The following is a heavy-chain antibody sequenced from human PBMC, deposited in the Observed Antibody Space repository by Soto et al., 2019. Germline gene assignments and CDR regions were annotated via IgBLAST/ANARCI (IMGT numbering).Heavy chain of an antibody. V-gene: IGHV3-48*03. Sequence: EVQLLESGGGLVQPGGSLRLSCATSGFAFTSYAMNWVRQAPWQGLEWVSYINSGGRTIYSADSVKGRFTISTDNAKNSVYLQMNSLRAEDTAIYYCVRASYQPRSGMDVWGQGTTVTVSS. D-gene: IGHD2-2*01. CDR3: VRASYQPRSGMDV. J-gene: IGHJ6*02. CDR1: GFAFTSYA. CDR2: INSGGRTI.